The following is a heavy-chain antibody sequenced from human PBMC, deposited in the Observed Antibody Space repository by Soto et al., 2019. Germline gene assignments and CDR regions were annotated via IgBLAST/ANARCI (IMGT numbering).Heavy chain of an antibody. J-gene: IGHJ4*02. Sequence: EVQLLESGGALVQPGGSLRLSCAASGFSFNNYALSWVRQAPGKGLEWVSTFSAGGRAYYADTVKGRFTIARDSSQNMVQLQINILRPEDTAIYYCAKESMPEHYGDTLFDYWGQGTRVTVSS. CDR2: FSAGGRA. D-gene: IGHD4-17*01. V-gene: IGHV3-23*01. CDR3: AKESMPEHYGDTLFDY. CDR1: GFSFNNYA.